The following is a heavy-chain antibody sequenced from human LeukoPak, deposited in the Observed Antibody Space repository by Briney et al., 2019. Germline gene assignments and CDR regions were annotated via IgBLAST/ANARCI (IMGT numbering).Heavy chain of an antibody. J-gene: IGHJ4*02. D-gene: IGHD2-2*01. Sequence: SETLSLTCAVYGGSFSGYYWSWIRQPPGKGLEWIGEINHSGSTNYNPSLKSRVTISVDTSKNQFSLKLSSVTAADTAVYYCARGGLDCSSTSCYSADYWGQGTLVTVSS. CDR1: GGSFSGYY. CDR2: INHSGST. CDR3: ARGGLDCSSTSCYSADY. V-gene: IGHV4-34*01.